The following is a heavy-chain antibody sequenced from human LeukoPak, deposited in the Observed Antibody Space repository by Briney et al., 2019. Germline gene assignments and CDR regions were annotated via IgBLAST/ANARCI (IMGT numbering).Heavy chain of an antibody. CDR2: IKQDGSEK. J-gene: IGHJ1*01. V-gene: IGHV3-7*01. D-gene: IGHD6-19*01. CDR3: ASSRGIAVAKYFQH. CDR1: GFTFSSYW. Sequence: GGSLRLSCAASGFTFSSYWMSWVRQAPGKGLEWVANIKQDGSEKYYVDSVKGRFTISRDNAKNSLYLQMNSLRAEDTAVYYCASSRGIAVAKYFQHWGQGTLVTVSS.